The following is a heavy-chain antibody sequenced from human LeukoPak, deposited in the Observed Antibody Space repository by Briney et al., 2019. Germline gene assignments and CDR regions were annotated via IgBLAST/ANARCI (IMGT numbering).Heavy chain of an antibody. D-gene: IGHD1-26*01. Sequence: PGGSLRLSCAASGFTVTSNYMSWVRQAPGKGLEWVANINHDGSETHYVDSVKGRFTISRDNSKNTLYLQMNSLRAEDTAVYYCARVGGRGFDYWGQGTLVTVSS. CDR1: GFTVTSNY. V-gene: IGHV3-7*05. CDR2: INHDGSET. J-gene: IGHJ4*02. CDR3: ARVGGRGFDY.